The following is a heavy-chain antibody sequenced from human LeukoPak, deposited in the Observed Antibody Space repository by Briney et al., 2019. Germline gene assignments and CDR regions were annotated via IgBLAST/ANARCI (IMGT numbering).Heavy chain of an antibody. J-gene: IGHJ3*01. Sequence: GESLKISCKGSGYIFANYWIAWVRQVPGKGLEWMGVVYPGSASDTRYSPSFQGQVTVSADKSISTAYLQWTSLEASDTAMYYCARNHYFGAGTYYNLFDAVDFWGQGTMVTVSS. CDR2: VYPGSASDT. D-gene: IGHD3-10*01. CDR1: GYIFANYW. V-gene: IGHV5-51*01. CDR3: ARNHYFGAGTYYNLFDAVDF.